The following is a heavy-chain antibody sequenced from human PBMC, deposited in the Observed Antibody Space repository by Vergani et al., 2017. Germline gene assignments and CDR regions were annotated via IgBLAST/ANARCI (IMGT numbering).Heavy chain of an antibody. CDR3: AGSHRYCSGTSCYTDNWVDP. J-gene: IGHJ5*02. CDR2: IYPGDSDT. V-gene: IGHV5-51*03. Sequence: EVQLVQSGAEVKKPGESLKISCKGSGYSFTSYWIGWVRQMPGKGLEWMGIIYPGDSDTRYSPSFQGQVTISADKSISTAYLQWSSLKASATAMYYCAGSHRYCSGTSCYTDNWVDPWGQGTLVTVSS. CDR1: GYSFTSYW. D-gene: IGHD2-2*02.